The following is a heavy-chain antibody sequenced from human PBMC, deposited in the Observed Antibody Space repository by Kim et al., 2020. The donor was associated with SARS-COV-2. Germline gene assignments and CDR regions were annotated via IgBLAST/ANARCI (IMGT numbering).Heavy chain of an antibody. V-gene: IGHV4-59*01. J-gene: IGHJ4*02. D-gene: IGHD3-22*01. CDR3: TASGYYDSSGYSFDY. Sequence: PSLKSRVTISVDTSKNQFSLKLSSVTAADTAVYYCTASGYYDSSGYSFDYWGQGTLVTVSS.